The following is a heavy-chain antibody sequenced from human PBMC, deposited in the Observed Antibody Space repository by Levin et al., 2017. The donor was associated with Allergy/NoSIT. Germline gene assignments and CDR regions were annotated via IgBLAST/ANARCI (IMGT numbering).Heavy chain of an antibody. J-gene: IGHJ4*02. CDR2: IYYSGST. V-gene: IGHV4-39*01. Sequence: SETLSLTCTVSGGSISSSSYYWGWIRQPPGKGLEWIGSIYYSGSTYYNPSLKSRVTISVDTSKNQFSLKLSSVTAADTAVYYCARLTPPGYFDYWGQGTLVTVSS. CDR1: GGSISSSSYY. CDR3: ARLTPPGYFDY.